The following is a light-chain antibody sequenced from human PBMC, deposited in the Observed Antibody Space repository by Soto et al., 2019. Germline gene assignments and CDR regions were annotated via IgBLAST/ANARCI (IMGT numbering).Light chain of an antibody. CDR2: DVS. CDR1: SSDVGGYDY. V-gene: IGLV2-8*01. Sequence: QSVLTQPPSASGSPGQSVAISCTGTSSDVGGYDYVSWYQQHPGKAPKLMIYDVSKRPSGVPDRFSGSKSGNTASLTVSGLQAEDEADYYCSSYAGTYIVFGTGTKLTVL. J-gene: IGLJ1*01. CDR3: SSYAGTYIV.